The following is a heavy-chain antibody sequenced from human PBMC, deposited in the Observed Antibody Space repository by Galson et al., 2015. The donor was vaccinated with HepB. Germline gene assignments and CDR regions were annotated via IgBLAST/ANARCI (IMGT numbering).Heavy chain of an antibody. CDR2: INPSGGST. Sequence: SVKVSCKASGYTFTSYYMHWVRQAPGQGLEWMGIINPSGGSTSYAQKFQGRVTMTRDTSTSTVYMELSSLRSEDTAVYYCARTYYYDSSGYSWFDPWGQGTLVTVSS. CDR1: GYTFTSYY. CDR3: ARTYYYDSSGYSWFDP. J-gene: IGHJ5*02. V-gene: IGHV1-46*01. D-gene: IGHD3-22*01.